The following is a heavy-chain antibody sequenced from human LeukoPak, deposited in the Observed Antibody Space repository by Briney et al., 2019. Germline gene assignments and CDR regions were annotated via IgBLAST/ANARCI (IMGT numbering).Heavy chain of an antibody. Sequence: ASVKVSCKASGYTFTGYYMHWVRQAPGQGLEWMGWINPNSGGTNYAQKFQGRVTMTRDTSISTAYMELSRLRSDDTAVYYCARDLDAAGTFDYWGQGTLVTVSS. CDR1: GYTFTGYY. CDR2: INPNSGGT. CDR3: ARDLDAAGTFDY. J-gene: IGHJ4*02. V-gene: IGHV1-2*02. D-gene: IGHD6-13*01.